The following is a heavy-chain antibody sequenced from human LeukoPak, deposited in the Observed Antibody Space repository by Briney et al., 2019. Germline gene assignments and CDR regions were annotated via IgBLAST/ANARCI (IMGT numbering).Heavy chain of an antibody. CDR3: ARAVGELRVLSY. J-gene: IGHJ4*02. Sequence: GGSLRLSCAASGFTSSSYAMHWVRQAPGKGLEWVAVISYDGSNKYYADSVKGRFTISRDNSKNTLYLQMNSLRAEDTAVYYCARAVGELRVLSYWGQGTLVTVSS. D-gene: IGHD3-10*01. V-gene: IGHV3-30-3*01. CDR2: ISYDGSNK. CDR1: GFTSSSYA.